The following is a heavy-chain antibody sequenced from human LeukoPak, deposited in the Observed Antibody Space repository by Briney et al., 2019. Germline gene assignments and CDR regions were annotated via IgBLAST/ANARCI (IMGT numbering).Heavy chain of an antibody. J-gene: IGHJ4*02. CDR3: TTSGYYYDSSGYYYAEY. CDR2: IKSKTDGGTT. Sequence: GGSLRLSCAASGFTFSDYSMNWVRQAPGKGLEWVGRIKSKTDGGTTDYAAPVKGRFTISRDDSKNTLYLQMNSLKTEDTAVYYCTTSGYYYDSSGYYYAEYWGQGTLVTVSS. CDR1: GFTFSDYS. D-gene: IGHD3-22*01. V-gene: IGHV3-15*01.